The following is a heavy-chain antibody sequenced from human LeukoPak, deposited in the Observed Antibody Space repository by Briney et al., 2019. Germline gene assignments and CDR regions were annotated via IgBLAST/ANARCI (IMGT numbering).Heavy chain of an antibody. J-gene: IGHJ1*01. CDR1: GFTFSSYW. CDR3: ARGSGPEDFHY. V-gene: IGHV3-74*01. Sequence: PGGSLRLSCADSGFTFSSYWLYWVRQAPGEGLVWVSRISGDGSRSNYAVSVKGQFTISSVNGKSSLYLHTNGLRPEDTAVYYCARGSGPEDFHYWGQGNPVTVSS. CDR2: ISGDGSRS.